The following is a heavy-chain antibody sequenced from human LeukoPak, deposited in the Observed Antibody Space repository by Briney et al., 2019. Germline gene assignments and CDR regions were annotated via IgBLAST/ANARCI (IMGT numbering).Heavy chain of an antibody. J-gene: IGHJ4*02. CDR2: IYYSGST. D-gene: IGHD3-10*01. Sequence: SETLSLTCTVSGGSISSYYLSWIRQPPGKGLEWIGYIYYSGSTNYNPSLKSRVTISLDTSKNQFSLKLSSVTAADAAGYYCAREDYYGSGSYVRWGEGTLVSDSS. V-gene: IGHV4-59*01. CDR1: GGSISSYY. CDR3: AREDYYGSGSYVR.